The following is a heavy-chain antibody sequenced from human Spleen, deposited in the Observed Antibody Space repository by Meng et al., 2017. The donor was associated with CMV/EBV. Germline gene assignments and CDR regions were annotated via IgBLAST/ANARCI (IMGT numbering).Heavy chain of an antibody. Sequence: RLEPQEAGQGLVKPSETLSPTCTVSGGSISSSSYYWGWIRQPPGKGLEWIGSIYYSGSTYYNPSLKSRVTISVDTSKNQFSLKLSSVTAADTAVYYCARAPIVVVPAANWFDPWGQGTLVTVSS. CDR1: GGSISSSSYY. V-gene: IGHV4-39*06. D-gene: IGHD2-2*01. CDR2: IYYSGST. J-gene: IGHJ5*02. CDR3: ARAPIVVVPAANWFDP.